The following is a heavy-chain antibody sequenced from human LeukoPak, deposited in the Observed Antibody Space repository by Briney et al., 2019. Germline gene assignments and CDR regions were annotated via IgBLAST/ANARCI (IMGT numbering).Heavy chain of an antibody. CDR3: ARDLGQYYDTSDNWFDP. J-gene: IGHJ5*02. CDR1: GFTFSGYS. Sequence: PGGALRLSCAASGFTFSGYSMNWVRQAPGKGLEWVSSITSSSSYIYYADSVKGRFTISRDNAKNSLYLQMNSLRAEDTAVYYCARDLGQYYDTSDNWFDPWGQGTLVTVSS. CDR2: ITSSSSYI. D-gene: IGHD3-22*01. V-gene: IGHV3-21*01.